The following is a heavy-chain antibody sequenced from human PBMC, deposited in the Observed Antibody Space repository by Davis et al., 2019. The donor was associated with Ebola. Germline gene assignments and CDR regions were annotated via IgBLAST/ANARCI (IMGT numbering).Heavy chain of an antibody. Sequence: SETLSLTCVVSGGSISSSNWWSWVRQPPGKGLEWIGEIYHSGSTNYNPSLKSRVTISVDTSKNQFSLKLSSVTAADTAVYYCARLLTYYYDSSGYSAPYYFDYWGQGTLVTVSS. J-gene: IGHJ4*02. V-gene: IGHV4-4*02. CDR1: GGSISSSNW. CDR2: IYHSGST. D-gene: IGHD3-22*01. CDR3: ARLLTYYYDSSGYSAPYYFDY.